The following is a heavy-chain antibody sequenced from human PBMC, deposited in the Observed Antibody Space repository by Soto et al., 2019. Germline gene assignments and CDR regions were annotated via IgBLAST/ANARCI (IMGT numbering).Heavy chain of an antibody. V-gene: IGHV4-31*03. J-gene: IGHJ4*02. CDR2: IFNSGGA. Sequence: QVQLQESGPGLVKPSQTLSLTCTVSGGSIRSSGYYWSWIRQHPGKGLEWIGYIFNSGGADYHPSLKSRVTMSMDSSKNQFSLNLSSVTAADTAVYYCASFISYLIPDYWGQGTLVTVSS. CDR3: ASFISYLIPDY. D-gene: IGHD2-21*01. CDR1: GGSIRSSGYY.